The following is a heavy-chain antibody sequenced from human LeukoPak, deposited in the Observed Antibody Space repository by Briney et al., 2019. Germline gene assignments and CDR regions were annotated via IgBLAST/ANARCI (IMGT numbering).Heavy chain of an antibody. CDR2: IIPIFGTA. V-gene: IGHV1-69*05. CDR3: ARAMYYDFWTTDY. J-gene: IGHJ4*02. D-gene: IGHD3-3*01. Sequence: SVKVSCKASGGTFSSYAISWVQQAPGQELEWMGGIIPIFGTANYAQKFQGRVTITTDESTSTAYMELSSLRSEDTAVYYCARAMYYDFWTTDYWGQGALVTVSS. CDR1: GGTFSSYA.